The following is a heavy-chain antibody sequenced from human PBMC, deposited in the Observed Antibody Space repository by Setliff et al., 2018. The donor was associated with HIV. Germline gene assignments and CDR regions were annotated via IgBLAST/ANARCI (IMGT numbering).Heavy chain of an antibody. V-gene: IGHV3-72*01. J-gene: IGHJ6*03. D-gene: IGHD3-3*01. Sequence: LSLTCTVSGGAISGHSWTWVRQAPGQGLEWVGRIKIKATTYTTEYAASVKGRFTISTDEFNSLYLDMNRLTTEDTAVYYCTRARLGVVLYYYYYSLDVWGKGTTVTVSS. CDR1: GGAISGHS. CDR2: IKIKATTYTT. CDR3: TRARLGVVLYYYYYSLDV.